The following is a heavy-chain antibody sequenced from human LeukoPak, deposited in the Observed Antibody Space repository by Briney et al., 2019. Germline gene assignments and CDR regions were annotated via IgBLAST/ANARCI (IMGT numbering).Heavy chain of an antibody. J-gene: IGHJ3*02. D-gene: IGHD3-3*01. CDR2: IKQDGSEK. Sequence: GGSLRLSCAASGFTFSSYWMSWVRQAPGKGLEWVANIKQDGSEKYYVDSVKGRFTISRDNAKNSLYLQMNSLRAEDTAVYYCARVLRPPRLPDAFDIWGKGTTVTVSS. V-gene: IGHV3-7*01. CDR3: ARVLRPPRLPDAFDI. CDR1: GFTFSSYW.